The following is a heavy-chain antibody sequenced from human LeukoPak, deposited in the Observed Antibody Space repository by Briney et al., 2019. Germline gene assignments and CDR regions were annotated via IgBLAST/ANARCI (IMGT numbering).Heavy chain of an antibody. CDR2: IYHSGST. Sequence: SETLSLTCTVSGGSISSSGYYWGWIRQPPGKGLEWIGSIYHSGSTYYNPSLKSRVTISVDTSKNQFSLKLSSVTAADTAVYYCARDPVGATTDYWGQGTLVTVSS. J-gene: IGHJ4*02. D-gene: IGHD1-26*01. CDR3: ARDPVGATTDY. V-gene: IGHV4-39*07. CDR1: GGSISSSGYY.